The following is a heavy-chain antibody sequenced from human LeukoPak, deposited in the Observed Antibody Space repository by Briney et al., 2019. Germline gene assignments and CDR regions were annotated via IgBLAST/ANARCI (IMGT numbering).Heavy chain of an antibody. J-gene: IGHJ5*02. CDR3: ARDDCSSISCCHNWFDP. Sequence: GGSLRLSCAASGLTFSSYWMSWVRQAPGKGLEWVANIKQDGSEKYYVDSVKGRFTISRDNAKNSLYLQMCSLRAEDTAVYYCARDDCSSISCCHNWFDPWGQGTLVTVSS. D-gene: IGHD2-2*01. CDR2: IKQDGSEK. V-gene: IGHV3-7*01. CDR1: GLTFSSYW.